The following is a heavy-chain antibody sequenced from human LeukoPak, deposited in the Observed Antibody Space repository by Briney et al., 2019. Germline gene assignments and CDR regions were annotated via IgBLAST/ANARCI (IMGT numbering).Heavy chain of an antibody. V-gene: IGHV1-69*02. D-gene: IGHD3-22*01. CDR2: IIPILGIA. CDR1: GGTFSSYT. Sequence: SVKVSCKASGGTFSSYTISWVRQAPGQGLEWMGRIIPILGIANYAQKFQGRVTTTADKSTSTAYMELSSLRSEDTAVYYCARAPYYYDSSGYYPYDYWGQGTLVTVFS. J-gene: IGHJ4*02. CDR3: ARAPYYYDSSGYYPYDY.